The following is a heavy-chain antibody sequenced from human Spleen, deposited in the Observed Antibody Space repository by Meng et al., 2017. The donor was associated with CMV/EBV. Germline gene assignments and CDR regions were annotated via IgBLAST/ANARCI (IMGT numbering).Heavy chain of an antibody. J-gene: IGHJ4*02. CDR1: GFTFDDYG. V-gene: IGHV3-20*04. CDR3: ARENYLAIAARDY. Sequence: GESLKISCAASGFTFDDYGMSWVRQAPGKGLEWVSGINWNGGSTYYADSVKGRFTISRDNSKNTLYLQMNSLRAEDTAVYYCARENYLAIAARDYWGQGTLVTISS. D-gene: IGHD6-6*01. CDR2: INWNGGST.